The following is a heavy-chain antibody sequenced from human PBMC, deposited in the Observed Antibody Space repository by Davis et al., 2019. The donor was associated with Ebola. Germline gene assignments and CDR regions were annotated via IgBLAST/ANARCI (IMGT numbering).Heavy chain of an antibody. Sequence: GGSLRLSCETSGFIFRNYVMSWVRQAPGKGLEWVSGINWNGGSTGYADPVKGRFTISRDNAKNSLYLQMNSLRAEDTALYHCARGTRGDYYYGMDVWGKGTTVTVSS. CDR2: INWNGGST. V-gene: IGHV3-20*01. D-gene: IGHD3-10*01. CDR1: GFIFRNYV. CDR3: ARGTRGDYYYGMDV. J-gene: IGHJ6*04.